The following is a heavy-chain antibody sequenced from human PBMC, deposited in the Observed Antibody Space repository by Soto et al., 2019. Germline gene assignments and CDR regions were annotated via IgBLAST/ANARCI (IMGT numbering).Heavy chain of an antibody. J-gene: IGHJ4*02. CDR3: AREAEALDY. CDR2: VSFDGSDI. Sequence: ESGGGVVQPGGSLRLSCAASRFTFSSYAMHWVRQAPGKGLEWVAVVSFDGSDIYYTDSVRGRFTISRDNSKNTLYLQMNSLTGEDTAMYYCAREAEALDYCGQGTLVTVSS. V-gene: IGHV3-30*04. CDR1: RFTFSSYA.